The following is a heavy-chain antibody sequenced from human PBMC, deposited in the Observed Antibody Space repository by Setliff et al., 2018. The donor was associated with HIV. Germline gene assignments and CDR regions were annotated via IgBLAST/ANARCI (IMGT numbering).Heavy chain of an antibody. CDR3: ASLEGGYTYAPSP. D-gene: IGHD5-18*01. CDR1: GFTFSSHT. V-gene: IGHV3-48*01. J-gene: IGHJ5*02. Sequence: GGSLRLSCAASGFTFSSHTMNWVRQAPGKGLEWISYISGSGSTIYYADSVKGRFTISRDNAKNSLYLQMNSLRAEDTAVYYCASLEGGYTYAPSPWGQGTLVTVSS. CDR2: ISGSGSTI.